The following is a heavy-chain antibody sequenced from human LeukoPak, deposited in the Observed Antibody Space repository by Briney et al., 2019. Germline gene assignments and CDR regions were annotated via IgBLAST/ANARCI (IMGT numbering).Heavy chain of an antibody. J-gene: IGHJ6*02. CDR2: IYTSGIT. CDR3: ARWQGIATAHNYYYYGLDV. CDR1: GDPINYYY. Sequence: SETLSLTCTVSGDPINYYYWSWIRQPAGKGLEWIGRIYTSGITNYNPSLKSRVAMSADTSKNQFSLKLSSVTAADTAVYYCARWQGIATAHNYYYYGLDVWGQGTTVTVSS. D-gene: IGHD6-13*01. V-gene: IGHV4-4*07.